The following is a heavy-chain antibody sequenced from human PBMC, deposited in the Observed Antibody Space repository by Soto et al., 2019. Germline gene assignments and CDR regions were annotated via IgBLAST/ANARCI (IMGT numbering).Heavy chain of an antibody. D-gene: IGHD4-4*01. CDR3: ARDPPDFNSGFDA. CDR2: AYYRSRWHY. CDR1: GDSVSNNGAT. Sequence: TLSLTCAICGDSVSNNGATWNWIRQSPSRGLEWLGRAYYRSRWHYDYATSVRSRITINPDTSKNQFSLQLSSVTPADTAVYYCARDPPDFNSGFDAWGQGSLVTVSS. V-gene: IGHV6-1*01. J-gene: IGHJ5*02.